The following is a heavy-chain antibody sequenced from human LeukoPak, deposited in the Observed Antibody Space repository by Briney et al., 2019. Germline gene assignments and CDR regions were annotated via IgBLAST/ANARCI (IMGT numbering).Heavy chain of an antibody. V-gene: IGHV3-21*04. CDR2: ISSSSSYI. CDR3: ASDFLSESS. J-gene: IGHJ4*02. Sequence: GGSLRLSCAASGFTFSSYSMNWVRQAPGKGLEWVSSISSSSSYIYYADSVKGRFTISRDNAQNSLYLQMDRLRAEDTRGYYLASDFLSESSWGQGTLATVSS. CDR1: GFTFSSYS.